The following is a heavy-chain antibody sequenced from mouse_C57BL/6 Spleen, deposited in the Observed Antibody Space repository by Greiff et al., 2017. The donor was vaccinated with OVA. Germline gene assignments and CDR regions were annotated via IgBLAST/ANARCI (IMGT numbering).Heavy chain of an antibody. CDR3: ATGGPYYFDY. D-gene: IGHD1-1*02. Sequence: QVQLQQPGAELVKPGASVKLSCKASGYTFTSYWMQWVKQRPGQGLEWIGEIDPSDSYTNYNQKFKGKATLTVDTSSSTAYMQLSSLTSEDSAVYYCATGGPYYFDYWGQGTTLTVSS. V-gene: IGHV1-50*01. CDR1: GYTFTSYW. J-gene: IGHJ2*01. CDR2: IDPSDSYT.